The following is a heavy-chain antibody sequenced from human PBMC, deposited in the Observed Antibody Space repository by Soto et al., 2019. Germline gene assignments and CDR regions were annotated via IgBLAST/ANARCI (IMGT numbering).Heavy chain of an antibody. D-gene: IGHD3-9*01. J-gene: IGHJ4*02. Sequence: SETLSLTCTVSGGSISSGGYYWSWIRQHPGKGLEWIGYVYYSGSTYYNPSLKSRVTISVDTSKNQFSLKLSSVTAADTAVYYCARTTAVPNTLRSRYFFDFWGQGTLVTVSS. CDR2: VYYSGST. CDR1: GGSISSGGYY. V-gene: IGHV4-31*03. CDR3: ARTTAVPNTLRSRYFFDF.